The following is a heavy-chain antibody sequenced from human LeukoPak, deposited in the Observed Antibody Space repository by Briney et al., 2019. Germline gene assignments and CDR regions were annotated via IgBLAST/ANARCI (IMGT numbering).Heavy chain of an antibody. D-gene: IGHD3-10*01. CDR2: IKNAGIDT. CDR3: ARGGYGHNMAV. Sequence: PGGSLRLSCVGSGFMFSNYYMYWVRQAPGKGLVWVSRIKNAGIDTIYADSVKGRFTVSRDNAKNTVYLQMSSLRAEDTAVYYCARGGYGHNMAVWGEGTTVTVSS. J-gene: IGHJ6*03. V-gene: IGHV3-74*01. CDR1: GFMFSNYY.